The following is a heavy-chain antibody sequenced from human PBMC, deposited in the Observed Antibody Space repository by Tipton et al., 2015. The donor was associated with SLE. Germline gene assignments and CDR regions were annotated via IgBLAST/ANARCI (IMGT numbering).Heavy chain of an antibody. D-gene: IGHD3-10*01. J-gene: IGHJ4*02. Sequence: TLSLTCTVSGGSITSTNFFWGWIRQPPGKGLEWIATISYNGNTFYNPSLKSRVIISGDTSRNHLSLQLSSVTAADTALYYCARGGEYDILLFDSWGQGTLVTVSS. CDR1: GGSITSTNFF. CDR3: ARGGEYDILLFDS. CDR2: ISYNGNT. V-gene: IGHV4-39*07.